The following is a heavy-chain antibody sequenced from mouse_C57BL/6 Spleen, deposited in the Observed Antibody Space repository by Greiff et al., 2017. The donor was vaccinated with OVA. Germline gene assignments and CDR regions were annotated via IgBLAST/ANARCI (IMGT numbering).Heavy chain of an antibody. J-gene: IGHJ2*01. CDR1: GYSITSGYY. CDR3: ARHYGYFDY. V-gene: IGHV3-6*01. D-gene: IGHD1-1*02. Sequence: VQLKESGPGLVKPSQSLSLTCSVTGYSITSGYYWNWIRQFPGNKLEWMGYISYDGSNNYNPSLKNRISITRDTSKNQFFLKLNSVTTEDTATYYCARHYGYFDYWGQGTTLTVSS. CDR2: ISYDGSN.